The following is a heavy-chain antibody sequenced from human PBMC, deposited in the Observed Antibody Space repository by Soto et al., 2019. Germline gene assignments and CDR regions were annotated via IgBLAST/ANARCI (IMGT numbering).Heavy chain of an antibody. CDR1: GFTFSSYG. Sequence: VQLLESGGGLVQPGGSLRLSCAASGFTFSSYGMHWVRQAPGKGLEWVAVISYDGSNKYYADSVKGRFTISRDNSKNTLYLQMNSLRAEDTAVYYCAKGGESYYYDSSGLSWGQGTLVTVSS. D-gene: IGHD3-22*01. CDR2: ISYDGSNK. V-gene: IGHV3-30*18. CDR3: AKGGESYYYDSSGLS. J-gene: IGHJ5*02.